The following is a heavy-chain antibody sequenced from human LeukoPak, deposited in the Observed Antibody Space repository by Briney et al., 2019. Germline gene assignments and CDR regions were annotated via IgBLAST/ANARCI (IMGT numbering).Heavy chain of an antibody. J-gene: IGHJ4*02. D-gene: IGHD3-22*01. CDR3: AKDLHGGYSSDY. Sequence: GGSLRLSCAVSGFTFNIFGMRWVRQAPGKGLEWVAFIGYEGVHKYYADSVKGRFTISKDNSKATLYLQMNSLRPEDTAVYYCAKDLHGGYSSDYWGQGTLVTVSS. V-gene: IGHV3-30*02. CDR1: GFTFNIFG. CDR2: IGYEGVHK.